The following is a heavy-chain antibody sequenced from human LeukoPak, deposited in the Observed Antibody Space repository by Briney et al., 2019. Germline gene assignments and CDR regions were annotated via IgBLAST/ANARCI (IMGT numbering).Heavy chain of an antibody. V-gene: IGHV1-69*04. CDR1: GGTFSSYA. J-gene: IGHJ1*01. CDR3: ARGIGSSGYYHAEYFQH. D-gene: IGHD3-22*01. CDR2: IIPILGIA. Sequence: SVKVSCKASGGTFSSYAISWVRQAPGQGLEWMGRIIPILGIANYAQKFQGRVTITADKSTSTAYMELSSLRSEDTAVYYCARGIGSSGYYHAEYFQHWGQGTLATVSS.